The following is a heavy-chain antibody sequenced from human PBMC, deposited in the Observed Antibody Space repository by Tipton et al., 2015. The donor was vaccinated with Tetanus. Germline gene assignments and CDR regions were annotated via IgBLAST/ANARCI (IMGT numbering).Heavy chain of an antibody. CDR1: GFIFRGYW. CDR3: ATSPRLPEGY. Sequence: SLRLSCAAFGFIFRGYWMHWVRLAPEKGLQWVAYIKDDGSEKAYVDSVKGRFTVSRDNAKNSLYLQMNSLRAEDTAVYYCATSPRLPEGYWGQGILVTVSS. CDR2: IKDDGSEK. V-gene: IGHV3-7*01. J-gene: IGHJ4*02.